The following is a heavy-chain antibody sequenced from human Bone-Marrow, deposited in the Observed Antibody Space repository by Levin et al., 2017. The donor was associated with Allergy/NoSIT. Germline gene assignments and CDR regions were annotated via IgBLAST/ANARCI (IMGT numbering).Heavy chain of an antibody. CDR1: GYTFTDYY. CDR2: IDPNSGGT. D-gene: IGHD4-23*01. V-gene: IGHV1-2*02. CDR3: ARCYGGLYYFDS. Sequence: GESLKISCQTSGYTFTDYYMHWVRQAPGQGLEWMGWIDPNSGGTNYAQSFQGRVTMTRDTSITTAYMDLSRLRSDDTAIYFCARCYGGLYYFDSWGQGTLVTVSS. J-gene: IGHJ4*02.